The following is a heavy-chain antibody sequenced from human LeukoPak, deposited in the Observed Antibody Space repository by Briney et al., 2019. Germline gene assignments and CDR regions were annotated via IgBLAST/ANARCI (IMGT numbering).Heavy chain of an antibody. J-gene: IGHJ3*02. Sequence: SETLSLTCAVYGGSFSGYYWSWIRQPPGKGLEWIGEINHSGSTNYNPSLKSRVTISVDTSKNQFSLKLSSVTAADTAVYYCARGPVLLWFGDSDAFDIWGQGTMVTVSS. D-gene: IGHD3-10*01. CDR3: ARGPVLLWFGDSDAFDI. CDR2: INHSGST. CDR1: GGSFSGYY. V-gene: IGHV4-34*01.